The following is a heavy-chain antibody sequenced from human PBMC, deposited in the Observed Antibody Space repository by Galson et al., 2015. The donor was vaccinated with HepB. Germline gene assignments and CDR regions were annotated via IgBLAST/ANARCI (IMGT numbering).Heavy chain of an antibody. CDR1: GYTLTELS. D-gene: IGHD3-22*01. CDR3: ATLSGFHDRSGYQFDY. CDR2: FDPEDGET. J-gene: IGHJ4*02. Sequence: SVKVSCKVSGYTLTELSMHWVRQAPGKGLEWMGGFDPEDGETFYAQKFQGRVTMTEDTSTDTAYMDLSSLRSEDTAVYYCATLSGFHDRSGYQFDYWGQGTLVTVSS. V-gene: IGHV1-24*01.